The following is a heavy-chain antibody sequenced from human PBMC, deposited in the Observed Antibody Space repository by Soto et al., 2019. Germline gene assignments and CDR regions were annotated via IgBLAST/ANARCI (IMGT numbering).Heavy chain of an antibody. D-gene: IGHD1-1*01. CDR1: GFTFSDFY. CDR3: ARVRNAASSDY. J-gene: IGHJ4*02. Sequence: QVQLVESGGGLVKPGGSLRLSCAASGFTFSDFYMSWIRQAPGKGLEWISYISSGSTNIFYADSVKGRFTVSRDNAKNPVYLQMDSLRAEDTAVYYCARVRNAASSDYWGQGTLVTVSS. CDR2: ISSGSTNI. V-gene: IGHV3-11*01.